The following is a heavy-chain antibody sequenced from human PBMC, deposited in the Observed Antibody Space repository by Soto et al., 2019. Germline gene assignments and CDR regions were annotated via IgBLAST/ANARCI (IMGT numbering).Heavy chain of an antibody. CDR2: IYYSGST. J-gene: IGHJ4*02. CDR3: AREIGYYGSGSYVLDY. CDR1: GDSVRSSGYY. Sequence: PSETLSLTCTVSGDSVRSSGYYWSWVRQHPGRGLEWIGYIYYSGSTYYNPSLESRVTISLDSSNNQFSLKLTSVTAADTAVYYCAREIGYYGSGSYVLDYWGPGMLVTVS. V-gene: IGHV4-31*03. D-gene: IGHD3-10*01.